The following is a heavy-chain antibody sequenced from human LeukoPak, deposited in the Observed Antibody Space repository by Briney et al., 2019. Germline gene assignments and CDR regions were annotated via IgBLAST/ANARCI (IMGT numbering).Heavy chain of an antibody. J-gene: IGHJ5*02. CDR1: GFTFNNFA. D-gene: IGHD3-10*02. CDR2: ITGSGGNT. Sequence: PGGSLRLSCAASGFTFNNFAMRWVRQAPGKGLECVSTITGSGGNTFYTDSVKGRFTISRDNSKNTLYLQTNGLRAEDTAVYYCAKHLSTGGLAGSWGQGTLVTVSS. V-gene: IGHV3-23*01. CDR3: AKHLSTGGLAGS.